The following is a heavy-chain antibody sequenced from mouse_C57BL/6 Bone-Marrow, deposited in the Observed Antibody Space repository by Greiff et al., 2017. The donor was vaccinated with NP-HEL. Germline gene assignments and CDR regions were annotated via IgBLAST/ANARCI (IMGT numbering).Heavy chain of an antibody. CDR3: VLEGGYWYFDV. CDR1: GYTFTSYW. V-gene: IGHV1-64*01. J-gene: IGHJ1*03. Sequence: QVQLQQPGAELVKLGASVKLSCKASGYTFTSYWMHWVKQRPGQGLEWIGMIHPNSGSTNYNEKFKSKATLTVDKSSSTAYMQLSSLTSEDSAVYYCVLEGGYWYFDVWGTGTTVTVSS. CDR2: IHPNSGST.